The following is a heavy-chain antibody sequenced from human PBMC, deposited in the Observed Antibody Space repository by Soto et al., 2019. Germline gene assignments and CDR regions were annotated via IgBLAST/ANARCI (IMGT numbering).Heavy chain of an antibody. D-gene: IGHD3-22*01. J-gene: IGHJ4*02. CDR1: GFTFSSYA. CDR2: ISYDGSNK. V-gene: IGHV3-30-3*01. Sequence: GGSLRLSCAASGFTFSSYAMHWVRQAPGKGLEWVAVISYDGSNKYYADSVKGRFTISRDNSKNTLYLQMNSLRAEDTAVYYYARDSYYYDSSGLIDYWGQGTLVTVSS. CDR3: ARDSYYYDSSGLIDY.